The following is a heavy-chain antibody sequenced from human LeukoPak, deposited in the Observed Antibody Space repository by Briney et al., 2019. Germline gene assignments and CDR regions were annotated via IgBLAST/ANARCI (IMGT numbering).Heavy chain of an antibody. D-gene: IGHD3-3*01. V-gene: IGHV1-46*02. J-gene: IGHJ4*02. CDR3: ARDLRITIFGVVLAPFDY. CDR2: INPSSGST. Sequence: ASVKVSCKASGYTFNSYYMHWVRQAPGQGLEWMGIINPSSGSTSYAQNFQGRVTMTRDTSTSTVYMELSRLRSDDTAVYYCARDLRITIFGVVLAPFDYWGQGTLVTVSS. CDR1: GYTFNSYY.